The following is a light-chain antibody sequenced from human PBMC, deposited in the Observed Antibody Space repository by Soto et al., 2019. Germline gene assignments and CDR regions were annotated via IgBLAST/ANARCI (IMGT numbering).Light chain of an antibody. Sequence: DIQMTQSPSSLSASVGDRVTITCRASQSISSYLNWYQQKPGKAPKLLIYAASSLQSGVPSWFSGSGSGTDFTLTISSLQPEDFATYYCQQSYSTPPVFGPGTKVDIK. CDR1: QSISSY. CDR2: AAS. V-gene: IGKV1-39*01. CDR3: QQSYSTPPV. J-gene: IGKJ3*01.